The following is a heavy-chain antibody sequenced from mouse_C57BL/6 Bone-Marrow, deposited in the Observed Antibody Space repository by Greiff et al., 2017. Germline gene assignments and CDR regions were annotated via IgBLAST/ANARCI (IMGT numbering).Heavy chain of an antibody. J-gene: IGHJ3*01. V-gene: IGHV5-12*01. CDR1: GFTFSDYY. Sequence: DVHLVESGGGLVQPGGSLKLSCAASGFTFSDYYMYWVRQTPEKRLEWVAYISNGGGSTYYPDTVKGRFTISRDNAKNTLYLQMSRLKSEDTAMYYCARLNGSSWFAYWGQGTLVTVSA. CDR3: ARLNGSSWFAY. CDR2: ISNGGGST. D-gene: IGHD1-1*01.